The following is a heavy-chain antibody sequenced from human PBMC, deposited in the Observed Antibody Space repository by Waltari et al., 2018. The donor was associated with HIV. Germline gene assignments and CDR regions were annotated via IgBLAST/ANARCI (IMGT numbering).Heavy chain of an antibody. J-gene: IGHJ4*02. CDR1: GYTFTSYG. V-gene: IGHV1-18*01. CDR2: IRAYNGNT. CDR3: ARDLIAAAETALDY. Sequence: QVQLVQSGAEVKKPGASVKVYCKASGYTFTSYGTSWVRQAPGQGLEWMGWIRAYNGNTSYAQRLQGRGTMTTDTATSTAYMELRSLRSDDTAVYYCARDLIAAAETALDYWGQGTLVTVSS. D-gene: IGHD6-13*01.